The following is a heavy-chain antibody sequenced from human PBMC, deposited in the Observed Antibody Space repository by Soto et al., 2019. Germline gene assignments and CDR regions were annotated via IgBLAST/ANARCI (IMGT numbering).Heavy chain of an antibody. CDR3: AAVYSCCWYLLYAFDI. D-gene: IGHD6-19*01. CDR2: IVVGSGNT. Sequence: ASVKVSCKASGFTFTSSAVQWVRQARGQRLEWIGWIVVGSGNTNYAQKFQERVTITRDMSTSTAYMELSSLRSEDTAVYYCAAVYSCCWYLLYAFDIWGRGTMVTGSS. CDR1: GFTFTSSA. V-gene: IGHV1-58*01. J-gene: IGHJ3*02.